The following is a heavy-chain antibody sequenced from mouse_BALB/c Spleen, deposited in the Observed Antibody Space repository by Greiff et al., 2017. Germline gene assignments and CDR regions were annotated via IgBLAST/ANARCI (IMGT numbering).Heavy chain of an antibody. CDR1: GFNFTDTY. CDR2: IDPANGNT. Sequence: VQLQQSGAELVKPGASVKLSCTASGFNFTDTYMHWVKQRPGQGLEWIGRIDPANGNTKYDAKFQGKATITADTSSNTAYLQLSSLTSEDTAVCYCAKSGPNWDMDYWGQGTTVTVSS. D-gene: IGHD4-1*01. CDR3: AKSGPNWDMDY. J-gene: IGHJ4*01. V-gene: IGHV14-3*02.